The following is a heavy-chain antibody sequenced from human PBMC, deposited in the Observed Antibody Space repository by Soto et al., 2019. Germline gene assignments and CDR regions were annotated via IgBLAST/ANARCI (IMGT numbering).Heavy chain of an antibody. J-gene: IGHJ4*02. Sequence: QVQLVQSGAEVKKPGSSVKVSCKASGGTFSSYTISWVRQAPGQGLEWMGRIIPIVGIANYAQKFQGRVTINADNYTSTAYMELSSVRSEDTAVYNRARDAGSYLDDWGQGTLVTVSS. CDR3: ARDAGSYLDD. CDR1: GGTFSSYT. V-gene: IGHV1-69*08. CDR2: IIPIVGIA.